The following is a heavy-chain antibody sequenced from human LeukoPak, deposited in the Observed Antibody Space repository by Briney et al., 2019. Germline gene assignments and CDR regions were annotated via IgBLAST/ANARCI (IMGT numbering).Heavy chain of an antibody. Sequence: PGGPLRLSCAASGFTFSNYWMHWVRQVPGKGLVWVSHINSDGRIINYADSVKGRFTISRDNAKNTLYLQMNSLRAEDTAVYYCAKASQYYYDSSGQYGLDYWGQGTLVTVSS. D-gene: IGHD3-22*01. V-gene: IGHV3-74*01. CDR2: INSDGRII. CDR1: GFTFSNYW. CDR3: AKASQYYYDSSGQYGLDY. J-gene: IGHJ4*02.